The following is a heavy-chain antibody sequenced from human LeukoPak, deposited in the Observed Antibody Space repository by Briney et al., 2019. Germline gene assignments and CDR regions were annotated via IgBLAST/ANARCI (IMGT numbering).Heavy chain of an antibody. Sequence: PGGSLRLSCAASGFTLSSYSMNWVRQAPGKGLEWVSYISSSSSIIYYADSVKGRFTTSRDNAKNSLYLRMNSLRDEDTAVYYRAGRDGYNYYFDYWGQGALVTVSS. CDR2: ISSSSSII. CDR3: AGRDGYNYYFDY. CDR1: GFTLSSYS. V-gene: IGHV3-48*02. D-gene: IGHD5-24*01. J-gene: IGHJ4*02.